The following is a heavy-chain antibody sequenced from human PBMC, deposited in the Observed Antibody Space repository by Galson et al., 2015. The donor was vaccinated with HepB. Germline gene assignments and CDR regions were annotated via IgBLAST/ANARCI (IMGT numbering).Heavy chain of an antibody. CDR1: GASIYSSRNF. V-gene: IGHV4-39*07. Sequence: SETLSLTCTVSGASIYSSRNFWAWIRQPPGKGLEWIGSIYYSGSTNYSPSLKSRVTISLDTFKNHFSLNLISVTAADTAVYYCARESDRDLLGPPDYWGQGILVTVSS. CDR3: ARESDRDLLGPPDY. D-gene: IGHD2-21*01. J-gene: IGHJ4*02. CDR2: IYYSGST.